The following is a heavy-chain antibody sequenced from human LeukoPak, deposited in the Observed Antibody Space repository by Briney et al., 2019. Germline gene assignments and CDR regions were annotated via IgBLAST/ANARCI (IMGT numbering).Heavy chain of an antibody. J-gene: IGHJ6*03. CDR1: GYTFTGYY. CDR2: INPNSGGT. Sequence: GASVKVSCKASGYTFTGYYMHWVRQAPGQGLEWMGWINPNSGGTNYAQKFQGRVTMTRDTSISTAYMELSRLRSDDTAVYYCARDLRKSYPDYYYYYYMDVWGKGTTVTVSS. CDR3: ARDLRKSYPDYYYYYYMDV. D-gene: IGHD1-26*01. V-gene: IGHV1-2*02.